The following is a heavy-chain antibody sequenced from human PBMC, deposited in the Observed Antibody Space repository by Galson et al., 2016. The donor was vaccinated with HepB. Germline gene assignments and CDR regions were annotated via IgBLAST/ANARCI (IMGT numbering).Heavy chain of an antibody. CDR3: ARDRIYDNFWSGNFDY. CDR2: VYWYGDQ. V-gene: IGHV2-5*01. J-gene: IGHJ4*02. CDR1: GFSLNASGVG. Sequence: PALVKPTQTLTLTCSFSGFSLNASGVGVGWIRQPPGKALEWLALVYWYGDQRFSPSLKTTLDITKDASKKQVVLTMTNMDPADTGTYYCARDRIYDNFWSGNFDYWGPGTLVTGSS. D-gene: IGHD3-3*01.